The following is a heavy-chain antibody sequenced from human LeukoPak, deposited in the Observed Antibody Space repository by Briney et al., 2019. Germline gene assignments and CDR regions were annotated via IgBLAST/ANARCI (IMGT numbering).Heavy chain of an antibody. CDR2: IKSKTDGGTT. D-gene: IGHD1-26*01. CDR3: MWEPDFDY. Sequence: PGGSLRLSCAASGFTFSNACMSWVRQAPGKGLEWVSRIKSKTDGGTTDYAAPVKGRFTISRDDSKNTLNLQMNSLKTEDTAVYYCMWEPDFDYWGQGTLVTVSS. V-gene: IGHV3-15*01. J-gene: IGHJ4*02. CDR1: GFTFSNAC.